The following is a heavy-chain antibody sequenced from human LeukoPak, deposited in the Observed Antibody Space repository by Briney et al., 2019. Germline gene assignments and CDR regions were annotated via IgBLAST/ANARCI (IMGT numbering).Heavy chain of an antibody. Sequence: PSETLSLTCAVYGGSFSGYYWSWIRQPPGKGLEWIGEINHSGSTNYNPSLKSRVTISVDTSKNQFSLKLSSVTAADTAVYYCARLEERWFFDYWGQGTLVTVSS. D-gene: IGHD4-23*01. J-gene: IGHJ4*02. V-gene: IGHV4-34*01. CDR1: GGSFSGYY. CDR2: INHSGST. CDR3: ARLEERWFFDY.